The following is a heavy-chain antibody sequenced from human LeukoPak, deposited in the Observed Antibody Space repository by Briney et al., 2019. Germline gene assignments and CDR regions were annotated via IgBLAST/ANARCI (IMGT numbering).Heavy chain of an antibody. V-gene: IGHV3-21*01. Sequence: GGSLRLSCAASGFTFSSYSMNWVRQAPGKGLEWVSSISCSSSYIYYADSVKGRFTISRDNAKNSLYLQMNSLRAEDTAVYYCARVIRGYSYGTQYYYYYMDVWGKGTTVTVSS. CDR2: ISCSSSYI. CDR1: GFTFSSYS. J-gene: IGHJ6*03. D-gene: IGHD5-18*01. CDR3: ARVIRGYSYGTQYYYYYMDV.